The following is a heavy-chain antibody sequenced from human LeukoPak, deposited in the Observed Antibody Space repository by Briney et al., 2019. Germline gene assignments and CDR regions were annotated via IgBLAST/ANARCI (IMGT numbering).Heavy chain of an antibody. V-gene: IGHV3-30*18. J-gene: IGHJ4*02. CDR1: GFTFSSYG. Sequence: PGGSLRLSCAASGFTFSSYGMHWVRQAPGKGLEWVAVISYDGSNKYYADSVKGRFTISRDNSKNTLYLQMNSLRAEDTAVYYCAKVGAHGDYEPIDYWGQGTLVTVSS. CDR2: ISYDGSNK. CDR3: AKVGAHGDYEPIDY. D-gene: IGHD4-17*01.